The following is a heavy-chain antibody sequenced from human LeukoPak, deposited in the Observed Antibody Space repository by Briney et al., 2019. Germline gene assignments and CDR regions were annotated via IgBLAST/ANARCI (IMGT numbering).Heavy chain of an antibody. Sequence: PSETLSLTCAVYGGSFSGYYWSWIRQPPGKGLEWIGEINHSGSTNDSPPLKSRVTISVDTSKNQFSLELRSVTAADTAVYYCARNNWFDPWGQGTLVTVSS. J-gene: IGHJ5*02. CDR3: ARNNWFDP. V-gene: IGHV4-34*01. CDR1: GGSFSGYY. CDR2: INHSGST.